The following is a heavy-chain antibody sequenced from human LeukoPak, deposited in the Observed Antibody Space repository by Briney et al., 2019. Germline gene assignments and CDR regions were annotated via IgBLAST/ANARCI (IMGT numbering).Heavy chain of an antibody. CDR1: GFTFSSYS. Sequence: GGSLRLSCAASGFTFSSYSMNWVRQAPGKGLEWVSSISSSSSYIYYADSVKGRFTISRDNAKNSLYLQMNSLRAEDTAVYYCARDLPTGGIDFGVAYYGMGVWGQGTTVTVSS. CDR3: ARDLPTGGIDFGVAYYGMGV. CDR2: ISSSSSYI. D-gene: IGHD3-3*01. J-gene: IGHJ6*02. V-gene: IGHV3-21*01.